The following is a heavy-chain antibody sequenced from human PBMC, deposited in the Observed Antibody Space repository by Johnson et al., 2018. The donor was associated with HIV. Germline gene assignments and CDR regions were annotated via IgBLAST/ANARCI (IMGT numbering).Heavy chain of an antibody. D-gene: IGHD1-26*01. CDR3: ARPPYSGSYYDAFDI. J-gene: IGHJ3*02. Sequence: VQLVESGGGVVRPGGSLRLSCVVSGFKFDDYGMNWVRQAPGKGLEWVSGINWNGGSTTYAASVKGRFTISRDNSKNTLYLQMNRLRAEDTAVYYCARPPYSGSYYDAFDIWGQGTMVTVSS. CDR2: INWNGGST. CDR1: GFKFDDYG. V-gene: IGHV3-20*04.